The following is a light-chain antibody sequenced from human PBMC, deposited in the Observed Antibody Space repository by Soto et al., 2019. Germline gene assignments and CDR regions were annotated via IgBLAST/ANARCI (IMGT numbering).Light chain of an antibody. CDR1: QSVSSSY. V-gene: IGKV3-20*01. CDR2: AAS. Sequence: EIVLTQSPGTLSLSPGERATLSCRASQSVSSSYLAWYQQTPGQAPRLLIYAASSRATSIPDMFSGSGSRTVFTLTISRLEPDDFALYYCQQYGSSPRTFGQGTKLEIK. CDR3: QQYGSSPRT. J-gene: IGKJ2*01.